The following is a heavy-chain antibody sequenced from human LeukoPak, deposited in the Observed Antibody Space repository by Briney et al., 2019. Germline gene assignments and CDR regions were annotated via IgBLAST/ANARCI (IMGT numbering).Heavy chain of an antibody. D-gene: IGHD3-10*01. CDR1: GGSVSSGSYY. Sequence: SETLSLTCTVSGGSVSSGSYYWSWIRQPPGKGLEWIGYIYYSGSTNYNPSLKSRVTILVDTSKNQFSLKLSSVTAADTAVYYCARVREDYYGSGSYPFDYWGQGTLVTVSS. CDR2: IYYSGST. V-gene: IGHV4-61*01. CDR3: ARVREDYYGSGSYPFDY. J-gene: IGHJ4*02.